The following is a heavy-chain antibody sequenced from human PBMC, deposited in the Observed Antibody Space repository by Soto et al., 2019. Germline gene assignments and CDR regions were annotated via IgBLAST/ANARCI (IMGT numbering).Heavy chain of an antibody. CDR3: ARSPALDHYYDSSGYSDY. D-gene: IGHD3-22*01. Sequence: ASVKVSCKASGGTFSSYAISWVRQAPGQGLEWMGGIIPIFGTANYAQKFQGRVTITADESTSTAYMELSSLRSEDTAVYYCARSPALDHYYDSSGYSDYWGQGTLVTVSS. V-gene: IGHV1-69*13. J-gene: IGHJ4*02. CDR2: IIPIFGTA. CDR1: GGTFSSYA.